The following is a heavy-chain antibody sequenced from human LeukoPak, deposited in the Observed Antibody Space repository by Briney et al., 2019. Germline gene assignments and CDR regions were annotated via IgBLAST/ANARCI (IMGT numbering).Heavy chain of an antibody. Sequence: GGSLRLSCEASGFSVRGSYMSWVRQAPGRGLEWVSVIYTSDSTHYADSVKGRFIISRDNSRNTLYLQMNSLRAEDTAVYYCARGASCGGDCYPHWGQGTLATVSS. D-gene: IGHD2-21*02. V-gene: IGHV3-53*01. CDR1: GFSVRGSY. J-gene: IGHJ4*02. CDR3: ARGASCGGDCYPH. CDR2: IYTSDST.